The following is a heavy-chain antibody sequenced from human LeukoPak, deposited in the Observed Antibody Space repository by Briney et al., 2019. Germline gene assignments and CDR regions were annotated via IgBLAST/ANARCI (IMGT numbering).Heavy chain of an antibody. J-gene: IGHJ4*02. Sequence: GGSLRLSCAASAFTFSSYSMNWVRQAPGKGLDWVGRIKSKYDGGTTDYATPVKGRFTISRDDSESTVYLQINSLKTEDTAVYYCATGGYFFDYWGQGTLVTVSS. CDR3: ATGGYFFDY. CDR1: AFTFSSYS. CDR2: IKSKYDGGTT. D-gene: IGHD2-15*01. V-gene: IGHV3-15*01.